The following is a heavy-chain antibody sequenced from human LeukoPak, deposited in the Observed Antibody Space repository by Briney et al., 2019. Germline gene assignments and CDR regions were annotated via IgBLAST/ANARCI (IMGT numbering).Heavy chain of an antibody. D-gene: IGHD3-10*01. CDR1: GFTFSGYG. CDR2: IWYDGSNK. CDR3: ARGAWGYGSGSYYNVPFDY. J-gene: IGHJ4*02. V-gene: IGHV3-33*01. Sequence: PGGPLRLSCAASGFTFSGYGMHWVRQAPGKGLEWVAVIWYDGSNKYYADSVKGRFTISRDNSKNTLYLQMNSLRAEDTAVYYCARGAWGYGSGSYYNVPFDYWGQGTLVTVSS.